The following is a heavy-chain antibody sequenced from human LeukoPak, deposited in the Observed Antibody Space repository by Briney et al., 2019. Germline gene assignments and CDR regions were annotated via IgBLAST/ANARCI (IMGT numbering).Heavy chain of an antibody. CDR3: ARGGAWNDYSNPDY. D-gene: IGHD4-11*01. J-gene: IGHJ4*02. Sequence: SETLSLTCAVYGGSFSAYYWSWIRQPPGKGLEWIGEINHSGSTNYNPSLKSRVTISVDTSKNQFSLKLSSVTAADTAVYYCARGGAWNDYSNPDYWGQGTLVTVSS. CDR2: INHSGST. CDR1: GGSFSAYY. V-gene: IGHV4-34*01.